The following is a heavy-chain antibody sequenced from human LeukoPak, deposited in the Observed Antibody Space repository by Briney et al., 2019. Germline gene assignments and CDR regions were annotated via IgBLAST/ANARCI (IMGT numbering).Heavy chain of an antibody. Sequence: ASVKVSCKASGYTFTSYGITWVRQAPGQGLEWMGWISAYNGNANYAQKLQGRVTMTTDTSTGTAYMELRSLRSDDTAMYYCARKIEYSSSSPFHYWGQGTLVTVSS. CDR2: ISAYNGNA. V-gene: IGHV1-18*01. CDR1: GYTFTSYG. J-gene: IGHJ4*02. D-gene: IGHD6-6*01. CDR3: ARKIEYSSSSPFHY.